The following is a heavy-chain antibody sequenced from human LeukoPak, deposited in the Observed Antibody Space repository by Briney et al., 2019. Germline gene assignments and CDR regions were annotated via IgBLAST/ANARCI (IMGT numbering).Heavy chain of an antibody. D-gene: IGHD2-15*01. CDR1: GYIFTDYA. Sequence: ASVKVSCKASGYIFTDYAIHWLRQAPGQRPEWMGWMNAGNGNTKYSQKFQGRITLIRDTSAATAYMELSSLRHDDLAVYYCARGRGTSGSNRDFYYYYYMDVWGKGTTVTISS. CDR2: MNAGNGNT. V-gene: IGHV1-3*01. J-gene: IGHJ6*03. CDR3: ARGRGTSGSNRDFYYYYYMDV.